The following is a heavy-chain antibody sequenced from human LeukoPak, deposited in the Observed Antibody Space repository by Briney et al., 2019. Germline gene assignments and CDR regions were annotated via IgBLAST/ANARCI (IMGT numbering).Heavy chain of an antibody. V-gene: IGHV4-59*04. CDR3: ARRGDSSGYYYFDY. Sequence: PSETLSLTCTVSGGSISSYYWSWIRQPPGKGLEWIGYIYYSGSTYYNPSLKSRVTISVDTSKNQFSLKLSSVTAADTAVYYCARRGDSSGYYYFDYWGQGTLVTVSS. CDR1: GGSISSYY. J-gene: IGHJ4*02. D-gene: IGHD3-22*01. CDR2: IYYSGST.